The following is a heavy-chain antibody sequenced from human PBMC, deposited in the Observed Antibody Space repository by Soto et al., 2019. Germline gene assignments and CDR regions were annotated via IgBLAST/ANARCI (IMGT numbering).Heavy chain of an antibody. J-gene: IGHJ6*02. Sequence: QVQHVQSGAEVKKPGDSVKGSCKASGYSFTGHYMHWVRRAPGQGLDWMGWVNLNTGGTDYAQEFEGRVSMNTATSIRTVYLEVTRLKFDDTAIYSCARDPSSFLGRVYGMDVWGQGTGVPVSS. CDR3: ARDPSSFLGRVYGMDV. CDR2: VNLNTGGT. D-gene: IGHD1-26*01. V-gene: IGHV1-2*02. CDR1: GYSFTGHY.